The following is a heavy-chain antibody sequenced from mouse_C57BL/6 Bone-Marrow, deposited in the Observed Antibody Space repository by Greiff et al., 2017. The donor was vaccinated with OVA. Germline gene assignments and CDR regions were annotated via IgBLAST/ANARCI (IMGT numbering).Heavy chain of an antibody. Sequence: EVHLVESGGGLVQPKGSLKLSCAASGFSFNTYAMNWVRQAPGKGLEWVARIRSKSNNYATYYADSVKDRFTISRDDSESMLYLQMNNLKTEDTAMYYCVRHSQDYGSSYEAMDYWGQGTSVTVSS. CDR1: GFSFNTYA. CDR2: IRSKSNNYAT. CDR3: VRHSQDYGSSYEAMDY. J-gene: IGHJ4*01. V-gene: IGHV10-1*01. D-gene: IGHD1-1*01.